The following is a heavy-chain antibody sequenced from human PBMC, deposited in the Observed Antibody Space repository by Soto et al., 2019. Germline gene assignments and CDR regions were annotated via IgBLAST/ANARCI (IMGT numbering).Heavy chain of an antibody. J-gene: IGHJ3*02. D-gene: IGHD4-17*01. CDR1: GYSFTSYW. CDR3: ARRFMTTVDDAFDI. V-gene: IGHV5-51*01. Sequence: GEALTLSCKGSGYSFTSYWIGCVRQMPGKGLEWMGIIYPGDSDTRYSPSFQGQVTISADKSISTAYLQWSSLKASDTAVYYCARRFMTTVDDAFDIWGQGTMVTVS. CDR2: IYPGDSDT.